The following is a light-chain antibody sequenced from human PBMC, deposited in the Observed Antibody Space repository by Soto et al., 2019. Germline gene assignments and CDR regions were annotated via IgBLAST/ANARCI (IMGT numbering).Light chain of an antibody. CDR3: QQYNSHSWT. V-gene: IGKV1-5*03. Sequence: DIQMTQSPSTLSASVGDRVTITCRASQSISSWLAWYQQKPGKAPKLLIYKASSLESGVPSRFSGSGSGTEFTLTISSLQPDDFATYYCQQYNSHSWTFGEGTKVELK. CDR2: KAS. J-gene: IGKJ1*01. CDR1: QSISSW.